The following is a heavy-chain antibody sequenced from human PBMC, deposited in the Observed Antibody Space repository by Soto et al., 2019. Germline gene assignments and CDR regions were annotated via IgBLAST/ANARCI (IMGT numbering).Heavy chain of an antibody. J-gene: IGHJ4*02. Sequence: QVQLQESGPGLVKPSETLSLTCFVSGGSISTYYWSWIRQPPGKGLEWIGYILYSGDTNYNPSLKSRVTISLDMSKNQFSLNLSSVTAADTAVYYCARNSYFDSWGQGTLVTVSS. CDR3: ARNSYFDS. CDR1: GGSISTYY. V-gene: IGHV4-59*01. CDR2: ILYSGDT.